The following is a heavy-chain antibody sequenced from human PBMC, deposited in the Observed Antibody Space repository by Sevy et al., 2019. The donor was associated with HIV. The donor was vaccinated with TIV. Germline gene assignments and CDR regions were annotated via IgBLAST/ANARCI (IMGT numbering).Heavy chain of an antibody. CDR2: ISGSGITT. V-gene: IGHV3-23*01. CDR1: GFSFSSYA. J-gene: IGHJ4*02. D-gene: IGHD3-10*01. CDR3: AGVAGSGTYYSGDFDY. Sequence: GGSLRLSCAASGFSFSSYAMSWVRQAPGKGLEWVSGISGSGITTYYADSVKGRFTISRDNSKNTLHLQMNSLSAEDTAVYYCAGVAGSGTYYSGDFDYWGQGTLVTVSS.